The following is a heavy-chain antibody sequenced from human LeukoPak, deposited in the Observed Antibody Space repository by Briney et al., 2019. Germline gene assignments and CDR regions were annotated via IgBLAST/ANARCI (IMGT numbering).Heavy chain of an antibody. D-gene: IGHD6-13*01. CDR1: GFSFSDSY. CDR2: ISDSATTT. V-gene: IGHV3-11*01. CDR3: VRVLAAGFRMDV. J-gene: IGHJ6*02. Sequence: GGSLRLSCAASGFSFSDSYMTWIRQAPGKGLGCVSYISDSATTTWYADSVKGRFTISRDNAKKSLYLQMNNVSAEDTAVYYCVRVLAAGFRMDVWGQGTTVTISS.